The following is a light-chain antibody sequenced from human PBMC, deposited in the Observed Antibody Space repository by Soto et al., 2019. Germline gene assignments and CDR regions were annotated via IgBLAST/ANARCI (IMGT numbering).Light chain of an antibody. CDR3: SPYTSSSTQV. J-gene: IGLJ1*01. CDR1: SSDVGGYNY. CDR2: EVS. V-gene: IGLV2-14*01. Sequence: QSALTQPASVSGSPGQSITISCTGTSSDVGGYNYVSWYQQHPGKAPKLMLFEVSNRPSGVSNRFSGSKSGNTASLTISGLQAEDEADYYCSPYTSSSTQVFGTGTKLTVL.